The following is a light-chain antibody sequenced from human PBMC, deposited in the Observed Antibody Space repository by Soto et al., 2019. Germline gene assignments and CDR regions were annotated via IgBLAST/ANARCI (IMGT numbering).Light chain of an antibody. CDR1: QSISNR. J-gene: IGKJ1*01. CDR2: GAS. CDR3: QQYDTYST. V-gene: IGKV1-5*01. Sequence: DVQITQSPSTLSAPVGDRVTITFRASQSISNRLAWYQQKPGKTPSLLLYGASNLRSGVPSRFCGSGSETEFTLTISSLQPDDFATYYCQQYDTYSTFGQGTKVDIQ.